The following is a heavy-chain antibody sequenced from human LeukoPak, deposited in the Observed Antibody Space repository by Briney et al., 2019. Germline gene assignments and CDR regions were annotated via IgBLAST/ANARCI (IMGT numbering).Heavy chain of an antibody. J-gene: IGHJ4*02. V-gene: IGHV3-23*01. CDR1: GFTFSNHA. CDR3: AKGMGAHCDGGCHSRILDH. D-gene: IGHD2-21*02. CDR2: ISGDGGAT. Sequence: GGSLRRSCVTSGFTFSNHAMTWVRQAPGKGLEWVAIISGDGGATVYPDSVKGRFTISRDSSKSTVFLQMNSLRDDDTAVYYCAKGMGAHCDGGCHSRILDHWGQGTLVTVSS.